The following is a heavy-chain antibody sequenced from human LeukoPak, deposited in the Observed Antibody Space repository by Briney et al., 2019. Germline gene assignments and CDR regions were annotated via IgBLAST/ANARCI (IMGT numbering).Heavy chain of an antibody. CDR1: GYTFTSYY. CDR2: INPSGGST. J-gene: IGHJ4*02. D-gene: IGHD3-3*01. CDR3: ARDLSQFTIFGVVIGQRFDY. V-gene: IGHV1-46*01. Sequence: GASVTVSCKASGYTFTSYYMHWVRQAPGQGLEWMGIINPSGGSTSYAQKFQGRVTMTRDTSTSTVYMELSSLRSEDTAVYYCARDLSQFTIFGVVIGQRFDYWGQGTLVTVSS.